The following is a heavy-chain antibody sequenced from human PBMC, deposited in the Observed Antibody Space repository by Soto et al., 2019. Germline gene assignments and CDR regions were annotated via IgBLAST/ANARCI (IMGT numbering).Heavy chain of an antibody. V-gene: IGHV4-4*07. D-gene: IGHD3-10*01. J-gene: IGHJ3*01. CDR2: IYITGST. CDR3: ARGGRDGFDL. CDR1: GVSIGTSY. Sequence: ETLSVTCGVSGVSIGTSYWNWIRQTAGTGLEWIGRIYITGSTTIHPSLKSRVAMSVDTAKNQFSLKLTSATAADTAVYYCARGGRDGFDLWGQGTMVTV.